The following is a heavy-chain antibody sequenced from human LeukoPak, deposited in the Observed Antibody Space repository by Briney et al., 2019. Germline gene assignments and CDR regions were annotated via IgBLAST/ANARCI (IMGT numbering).Heavy chain of an antibody. CDR1: GYTFTGYY. CDR3: ARDPPLIILTVEVNY. Sequence: EASVKVSCKASGYTFTGYYIHWVRQAPGQGFEYMGWINPKSGSTNYAQKFQGRVTMTKDTSISTAYMELSSPTSDDSAVYYCARDPPLIILTVEVNYWGQGTLVTVSA. CDR2: INPKSGST. J-gene: IGHJ4*02. V-gene: IGHV1-2*02. D-gene: IGHD2-21*01.